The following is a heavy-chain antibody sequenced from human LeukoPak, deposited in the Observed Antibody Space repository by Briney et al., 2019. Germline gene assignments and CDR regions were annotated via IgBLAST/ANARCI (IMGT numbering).Heavy chain of an antibody. V-gene: IGHV3-23*01. J-gene: IGHJ4*02. CDR1: GFTFSSYA. CDR2: ISGSSSST. D-gene: IGHD6-6*01. CDR3: ARDEYSSSSFPDY. Sequence: GGSLRLSCAASGFTFSSYAMSWVRQAPGKGLEWVSAISGSSSSTYYADSVRGRFTISRDNAKNTLYLQMNSLRAEDTAVYYCARDEYSSSSFPDYWGQGTLVTVSS.